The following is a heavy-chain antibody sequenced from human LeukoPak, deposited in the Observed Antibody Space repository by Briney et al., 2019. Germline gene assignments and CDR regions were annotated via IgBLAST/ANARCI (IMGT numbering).Heavy chain of an antibody. CDR1: GYTFTSYD. D-gene: IGHD5-18*01. CDR3: AKERFVDTAMVTRRYFDL. CDR2: IIPILGIA. J-gene: IGHJ2*01. V-gene: IGHV1-69*04. Sequence: EASVKVSCKASGYTFTSYDINWVRQATGQGLEWMGRIIPILGIANYAQKFQGRVTITADKSTSTAYMELSSLRSEDTAVYYCAKERFVDTAMVTRRYFDLWGRGTLVTVSS.